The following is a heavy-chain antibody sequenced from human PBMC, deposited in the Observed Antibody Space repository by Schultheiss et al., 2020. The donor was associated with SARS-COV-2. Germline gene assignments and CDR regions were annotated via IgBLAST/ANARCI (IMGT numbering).Heavy chain of an antibody. Sequence: ETLSLTCTVSGGSISSSSYYWGWIRQPPGKGLEWVANIKQDGSEKYYVDSVKGRFTISRDNSKNTLYLQMNILRSEDTAVYYCAAGSKASSSYYYYYYGMDVWGQGTTVTVSS. D-gene: IGHD6-6*01. J-gene: IGHJ6*02. CDR3: AAGSKASSSYYYYYYGMDV. CDR2: IKQDGSEK. V-gene: IGHV3-7*03. CDR1: GGSISSSSYY.